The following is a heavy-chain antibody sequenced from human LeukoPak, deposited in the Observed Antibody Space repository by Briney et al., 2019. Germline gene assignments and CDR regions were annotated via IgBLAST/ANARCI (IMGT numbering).Heavy chain of an antibody. CDR3: ALITVTTKPFDY. CDR2: ISPNNGDT. V-gene: IGHV1-2*02. J-gene: IGHJ4*02. CDR1: DTPLTGYY. Sequence: ASVKVSCKAFDTPLTGYYIHWGDRALGQGLEGMGWISPNNGDTKSAQKFQGRVTMTRDTSISTASMELSRLRSDDTAVYYCALITVTTKPFDYWGQGTLVTVSS. D-gene: IGHD4-17*01.